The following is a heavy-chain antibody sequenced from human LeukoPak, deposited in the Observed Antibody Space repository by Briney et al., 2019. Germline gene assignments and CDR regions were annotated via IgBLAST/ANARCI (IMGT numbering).Heavy chain of an antibody. J-gene: IGHJ4*02. CDR3: ARGGGSYYDILTGYYFDY. V-gene: IGHV3-33*01. Sequence: GGSLRLSCAASGFTFSSYGMHWVRQAPGKGLEWVAVIWYDGSNKYYADSVKGRFTISRDNSKNTLYLQMNSLRAEDTAMYYCARGGGSYYDILTGYYFDYWGQGTLVTVSS. CDR2: IWYDGSNK. CDR1: GFTFSSYG. D-gene: IGHD3-9*01.